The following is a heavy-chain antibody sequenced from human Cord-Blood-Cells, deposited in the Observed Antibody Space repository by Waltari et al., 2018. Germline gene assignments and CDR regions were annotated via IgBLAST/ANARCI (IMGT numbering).Heavy chain of an antibody. V-gene: IGHV5-51*01. J-gene: IGHJ4*02. CDR1: GYSFTSYW. CDR3: ARLLPSYYDFWSGYSAFDY. CDR2: IYPGDSDT. D-gene: IGHD3-3*01. Sequence: EVQLVQSGAEVKKPGESLRISCKGSGYSFTSYWTGWVRPMPGKGLGWMGIIYPGDSDTRYSPSFQGQVTISADKSISTAYLQWSSLKAADTAMYYGARLLPSYYDFWSGYSAFDYWGQGTLVTVSS.